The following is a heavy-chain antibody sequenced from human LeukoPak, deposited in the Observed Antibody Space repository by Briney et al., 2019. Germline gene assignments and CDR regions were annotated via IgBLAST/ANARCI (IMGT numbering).Heavy chain of an antibody. Sequence: GGTLRLSCAASGYTFSSFGMSWVRQVPRKGLEWVSGISSSGDITYYADSVKGRFTISRDNSKNTLYLQMNSLRAEDTALYYCAKDLNDYGDLGLDYWGQGTLVTVSS. CDR1: GYTFSSFG. CDR3: AKDLNDYGDLGLDY. CDR2: ISSSGDIT. D-gene: IGHD4-17*01. J-gene: IGHJ4*02. V-gene: IGHV3-23*01.